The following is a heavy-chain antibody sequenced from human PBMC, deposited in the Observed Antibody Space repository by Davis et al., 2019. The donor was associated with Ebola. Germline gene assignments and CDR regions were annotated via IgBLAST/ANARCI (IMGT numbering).Heavy chain of an antibody. Sequence: PGGSLRLSCKGSGYSFTSYWIGWVRQMPGKALEWMGNIFLDDFHTNYSPSFEGQFTMSDDRSINTAYLQWNSLKAADTATYYCAKRGVSADSGLEVWGQGTTVTVSS. D-gene: IGHD3-10*01. CDR2: IFLDDFHT. V-gene: IGHV5-51*06. CDR1: GYSFTSYW. J-gene: IGHJ6*02. CDR3: AKRGVSADSGLEV.